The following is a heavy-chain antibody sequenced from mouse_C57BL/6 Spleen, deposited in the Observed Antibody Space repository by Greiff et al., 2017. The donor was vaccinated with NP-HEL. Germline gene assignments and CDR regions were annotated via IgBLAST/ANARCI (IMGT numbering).Heavy chain of an antibody. J-gene: IGHJ4*01. V-gene: IGHV1-69*01. CDR3: ARITTVVALDAMDY. Sequence: QVQLQQPGAELVMPGASVKLSCKASGYTFTSYWMHWVKQRPGQGLEWIGEIDPSDSYTNYNQKFKGKSTLTVDKSSSTAVMQLSSLTSEDSAVYYGARITTVVALDAMDYWGQGTSVTVSS. CDR2: IDPSDSYT. D-gene: IGHD1-1*01. CDR1: GYTFTSYW.